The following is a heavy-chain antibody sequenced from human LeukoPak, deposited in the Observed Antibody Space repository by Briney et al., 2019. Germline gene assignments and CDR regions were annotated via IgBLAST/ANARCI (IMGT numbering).Heavy chain of an antibody. CDR2: INYSGNT. Sequence: MASETLSLTCTVSGGSVSSSDYYWGWIRQPPGKGLERIGSINYSGNTYYNPSLKNRVTISVDTSKNQFSLKLSSVTAADTAVYYCARSLSTTGLRWGQGTLVTVSS. CDR1: GGSVSSSDYY. CDR3: ARSLSTTGLR. V-gene: IGHV4-39*01. J-gene: IGHJ4*02. D-gene: IGHD1-1*01.